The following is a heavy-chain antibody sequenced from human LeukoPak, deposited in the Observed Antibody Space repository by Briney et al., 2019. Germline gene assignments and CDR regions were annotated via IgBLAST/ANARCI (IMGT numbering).Heavy chain of an antibody. V-gene: IGHV4-59*08. J-gene: IGHJ4*02. CDR1: GGSTSSYY. CDR3: ARLPDLRWYLDY. CDR2: IYYSGST. D-gene: IGHD4-23*01. Sequence: SETLSLTCTVSGGSTSSYYWSWIRQPPGKGLEWIGYIYYSGSTNYNPSLKSRVTISVDTSKNQFSLKLSSVTAADTAVYYCARLPDLRWYLDYWGQGTLVTVSP.